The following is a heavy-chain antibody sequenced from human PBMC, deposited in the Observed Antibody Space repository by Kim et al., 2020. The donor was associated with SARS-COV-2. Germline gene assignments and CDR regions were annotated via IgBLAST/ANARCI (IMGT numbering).Heavy chain of an antibody. Sequence: GGSLRLSCAASGFTFSSYGMHWVRQAPGKGLEWVAVISYDGSNKYYADSVKGRFTISRDNSKNTLYLQMNSLRAEDTAVYYCAKRGTLSRGYVGARARVGDAFDIWGQGTMVTVSS. J-gene: IGHJ3*02. CDR3: AKRGTLSRGYVGARARVGDAFDI. CDR1: GFTFSSYG. CDR2: ISYDGSNK. D-gene: IGHD5-12*01. V-gene: IGHV3-30*18.